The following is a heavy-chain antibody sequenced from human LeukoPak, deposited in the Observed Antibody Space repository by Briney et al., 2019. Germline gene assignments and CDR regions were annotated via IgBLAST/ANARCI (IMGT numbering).Heavy chain of an antibody. CDR2: ISYDGSNK. J-gene: IGHJ5*02. D-gene: IGHD2-15*01. CDR1: GFTFSSYG. CDR3: AKDTHDCSGGSCYPRWFDP. Sequence: GRSLRLSCAASGFTFSSYGMHWVRHAPGKGLEWVAVISYDGSNKYYADSVKGRFTISRDNSKNTLYLQMNSLRAEDTAVYYCAKDTHDCSGGSCYPRWFDPWGQGTLVTVSS. V-gene: IGHV3-30*18.